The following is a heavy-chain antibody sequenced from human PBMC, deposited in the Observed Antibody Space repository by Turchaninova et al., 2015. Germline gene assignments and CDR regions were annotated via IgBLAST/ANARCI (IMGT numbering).Heavy chain of an antibody. D-gene: IGHD4-17*01. J-gene: IGHJ6*02. Sequence: QVQLVESGGGVVQPGRSLRLYCAGSGSTFSTHGMHGGRQAPGKGLGGLAVISYDGRNRFYADSAEGRFTISRDKSKNTLYLQMNSLRAEDTAAYYCVKDLAGLRQDSYYGMDVWGQGTTVTVYS. CDR1: GSTFSTHG. CDR3: VKDLAGLRQDSYYGMDV. CDR2: ISYDGRNR. V-gene: IGHV3-30*18.